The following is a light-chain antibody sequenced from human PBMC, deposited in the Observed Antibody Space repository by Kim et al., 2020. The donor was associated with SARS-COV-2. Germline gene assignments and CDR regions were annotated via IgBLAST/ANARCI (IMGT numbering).Light chain of an antibody. CDR2: LEGSGSY. J-gene: IGLJ3*02. V-gene: IGLV4-60*03. Sequence: SSVKLTCTLGSGHSSYIIAWHQQQPGKAPRYLMKLEGSGSYNKGSGVPDRFSGSSSGADRYLTISNLQSEDEADYYCETWDNNTRVFGGGTQLTVL. CDR3: ETWDNNTRV. CDR1: SGHSSYI.